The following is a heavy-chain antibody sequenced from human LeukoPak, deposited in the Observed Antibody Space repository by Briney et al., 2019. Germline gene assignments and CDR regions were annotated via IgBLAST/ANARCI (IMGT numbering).Heavy chain of an antibody. CDR3: AKGTRDAGYYFDY. V-gene: IGHV3-23*01. CDR2: IRVGGET. J-gene: IGHJ4*02. CDR1: GFTFSSYA. D-gene: IGHD1-7*01. Sequence: GGSLRLSYAASGFTFSSYAMSWVRQAPGKGLEWDSAIRVGGETHYADSVKGRFTISRDSSENTLYLQLSGLRAEDTAVYYSAKGTRDAGYYFDYWGQGTLVTVSS.